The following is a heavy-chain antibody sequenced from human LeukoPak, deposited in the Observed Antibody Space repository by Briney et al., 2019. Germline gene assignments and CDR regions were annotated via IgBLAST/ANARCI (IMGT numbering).Heavy chain of an antibody. CDR1: GGTFSSYA. Sequence: GASVKVSCKASGGTFSSYAISWVRRAPGQGLEWMGGIIPNSGGTNYAQKFQGRVTMTRDTSISAAYMELSRLRSDDTAVYYCARDREIVATTPLDYWGQGTLVTVSS. CDR3: ARDREIVATTPLDY. D-gene: IGHD5-12*01. J-gene: IGHJ4*02. V-gene: IGHV1-2*02. CDR2: IIPNSGGT.